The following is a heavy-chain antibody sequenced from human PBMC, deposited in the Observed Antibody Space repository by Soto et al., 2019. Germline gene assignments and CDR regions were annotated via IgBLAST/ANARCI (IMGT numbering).Heavy chain of an antibody. D-gene: IGHD3-3*01. CDR3: ARGITSFGVFLDYYMEV. CDR2: IYYSGST. J-gene: IGHJ6*03. CDR1: GGSISSSSYY. Sequence: PSETLSLTCTVSGGSISSSSYYWVLIRQPPGKGLEWIGSIYYSGSTYYNPSLKSRVTISVDTSKNQFSLKLSSVTAADTAVYYCARGITSFGVFLDYYMEVWGKGTTVSVSS. V-gene: IGHV4-39*01.